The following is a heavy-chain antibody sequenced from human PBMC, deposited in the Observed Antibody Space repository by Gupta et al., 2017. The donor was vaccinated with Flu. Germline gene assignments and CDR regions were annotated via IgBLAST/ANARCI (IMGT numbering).Heavy chain of an antibody. J-gene: IGHJ4*02. CDR2: ISSSSSYT. V-gene: IGHV3-11*05. Sequence: VQLVGSGGGLVKPGGSLRLSCAASGFSFSDYYMSWIRQAPGKGLEWVSYISSSSSYTNYADSVKGRFTISRDNAKNSLYLQMKSLRAEDTAVYDCARDYSRWLELRGFDYWGQGTLVTVSS. D-gene: IGHD1-7*01. CDR3: ARDYSRWLELRGFDY. CDR1: GFSFSDYY.